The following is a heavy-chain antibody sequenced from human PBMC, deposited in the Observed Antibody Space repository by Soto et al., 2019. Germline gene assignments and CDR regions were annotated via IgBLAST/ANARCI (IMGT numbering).Heavy chain of an antibody. CDR1: GYTFTSDA. D-gene: IGHD3-3*02. V-gene: IGHV1-3*01. J-gene: IGHJ4*02. CDR3: ATLAHFWSGYFY. CDR2: INAGNGNT. Sequence: ASVKVSCKASGYTFTSDAVHWVRQAPGQRLEWMGWINAGNGNTKYSQKFQGRVTITRDTSASTAYMELSSLRSEDTAVYYCATLAHFWSGYFYWGQGTLVTVSS.